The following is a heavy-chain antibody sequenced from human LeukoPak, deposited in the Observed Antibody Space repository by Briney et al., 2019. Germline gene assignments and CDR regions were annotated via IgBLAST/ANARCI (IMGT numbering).Heavy chain of an antibody. V-gene: IGHV4-39*01. D-gene: IGHD6-13*01. J-gene: IGHJ4*02. CDR2: IYYSGST. Sequence: SETLSLTCTVSGGSISSSSYYWGWIRQPPGKGLEWIGSIYYSGSTYYNPSLKSRVTISVDTSKNQFSLKLSSATAADTAVYYCARGGRIAAAGTGYFDYWGQGTLVTVSS. CDR3: ARGGRIAAAGTGYFDY. CDR1: GGSISSSSYY.